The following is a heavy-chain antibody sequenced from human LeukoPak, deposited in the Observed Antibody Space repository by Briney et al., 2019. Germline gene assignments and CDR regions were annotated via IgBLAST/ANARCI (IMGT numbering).Heavy chain of an antibody. CDR1: GFTFNTYA. V-gene: IGHV3-30-3*01. CDR2: ISSDGSNK. CDR3: ARGRYFDWLFQGFYYFDY. D-gene: IGHD3-9*01. J-gene: IGHJ4*02. Sequence: GGSLRLSCAASGFTFNTYAMHWVRQAPGKGLEWVAVISSDGSNKYHTDSVKGRFTISRDNSRNTLYLQMNSLRAEDTAVYYCARGRYFDWLFQGFYYFDYWGQGTLVTVSS.